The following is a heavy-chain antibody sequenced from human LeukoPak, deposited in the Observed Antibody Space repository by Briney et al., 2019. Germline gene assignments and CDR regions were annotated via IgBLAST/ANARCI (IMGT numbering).Heavy chain of an antibody. J-gene: IGHJ5*02. Sequence: SETLSLTCAVYGGSFSGYYWSWIRQPPGKGLEWIGEINHSGSTNYNPSLKSRVTISVDTSKNQFSLKLSSVTAADTAVYYCASGGGSGWYLWFDPWGQGTLVTVSS. CDR3: ASGGGSGWYLWFDP. CDR2: INHSGST. D-gene: IGHD6-19*01. V-gene: IGHV4-34*01. CDR1: GGSFSGYY.